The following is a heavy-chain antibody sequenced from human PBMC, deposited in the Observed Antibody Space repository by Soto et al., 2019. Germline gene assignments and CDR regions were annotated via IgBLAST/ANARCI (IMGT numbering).Heavy chain of an antibody. J-gene: IGHJ3*02. Sequence: GESLKISCKGSGYSFTSYWISWVRQMPGKGLEWMGRIDPRDSYTNYSPSFQGHVTISAYKSISTAYLQWSSLKASDTAMYYCASAGDYYDSSGYYDYGAFDIWGQGTMVTVSS. CDR2: IDPRDSYT. CDR3: ASAGDYYDSSGYYDYGAFDI. CDR1: GYSFTSYW. V-gene: IGHV5-10-1*01. D-gene: IGHD3-22*01.